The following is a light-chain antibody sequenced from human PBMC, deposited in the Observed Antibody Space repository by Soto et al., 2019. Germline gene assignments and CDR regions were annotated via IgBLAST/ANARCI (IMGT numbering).Light chain of an antibody. CDR2: AAS. V-gene: IGKV1-9*01. CDR3: QQLNTYPET. CDR1: QDIGSW. Sequence: IQVTHPTSSVSASVGAQATITXXAGQDIGSWLTWYQHKPGKAPKLLIYAASTLQSGVPSRFSGSGSGTEFTLTISSLQPEDFATYYCQQLNTYPETFGQGTKVDIK. J-gene: IGKJ1*01.